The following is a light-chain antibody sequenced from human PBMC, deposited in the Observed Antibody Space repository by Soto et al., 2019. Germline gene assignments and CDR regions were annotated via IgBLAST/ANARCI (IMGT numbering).Light chain of an antibody. CDR2: SAS. Sequence: DIQMTQSPSSVSASVGDRVTITCRATQDIISWLSWYQQKPGTAPKLLIYSASSLQGGVPSRFSGSGSGTEFTLTIGGLQPEDFATYYCQQSDSFPLTFGGGTKVE. CDR3: QQSDSFPLT. CDR1: QDIISW. V-gene: IGKV1-12*01. J-gene: IGKJ4*01.